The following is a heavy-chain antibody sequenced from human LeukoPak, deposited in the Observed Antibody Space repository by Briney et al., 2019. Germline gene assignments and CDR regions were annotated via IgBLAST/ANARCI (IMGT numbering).Heavy chain of an antibody. CDR1: GYTFTGYY. V-gene: IGHV1-2*02. Sequence: ASVKVSCKASGYTFTGYYMHWVRQAPGRGLEWMGWINPNSGGTNYAQKFQGRVTMTRDTSISTAYMELSRLRSDDTAVYYCARVAAPLPSTMAGMDVWGQGTTVTVSS. D-gene: IGHD3-10*01. CDR3: ARVAAPLPSTMAGMDV. CDR2: INPNSGGT. J-gene: IGHJ6*02.